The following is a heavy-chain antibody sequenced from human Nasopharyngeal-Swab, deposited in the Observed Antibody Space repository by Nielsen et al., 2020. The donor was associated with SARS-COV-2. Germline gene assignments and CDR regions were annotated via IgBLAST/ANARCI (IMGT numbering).Heavy chain of an antibody. CDR1: GYTFSSYW. V-gene: IGHV3-20*04. CDR2: INWNGGST. J-gene: IGHJ4*02. CDR3: ARDDILTGYLWNYFDY. Sequence: GESLKISCAASGYTFSSYWMHWVRQAPGKGLEWVSGINWNGGSTGYADSVKGRFTISRDNAKNSLYLQMNSLRAEDTALYYCARDDILTGYLWNYFDYWGQGTLVTVSS. D-gene: IGHD3-9*01.